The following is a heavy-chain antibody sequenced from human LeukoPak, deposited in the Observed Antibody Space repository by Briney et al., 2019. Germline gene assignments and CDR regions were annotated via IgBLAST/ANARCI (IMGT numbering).Heavy chain of an antibody. CDR2: ISYDGSNK. CDR1: GFTFSSYG. CDR3: GSTVTTTLFIDY. Sequence: SCKASGFTFSSYGMHWVRQAPGKGLEWVAVISYDGSNKYYADSVKGRFTISRDNSKNTLYLQMNSLRAEDTAVYYCGSTVTTTLFIDYWGQGTLVTVSS. J-gene: IGHJ4*02. V-gene: IGHV3-30*03. D-gene: IGHD4-17*01.